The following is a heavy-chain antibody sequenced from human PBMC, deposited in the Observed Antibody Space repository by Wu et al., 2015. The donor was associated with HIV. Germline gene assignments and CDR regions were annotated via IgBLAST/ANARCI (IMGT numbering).Heavy chain of an antibody. D-gene: IGHD6-19*01. J-gene: IGHJ6*02. Sequence: QVQLVQSGAEVKKPGASVKVSCKASGYTFTNYGISWVRQAPGQGLEWMGRIIPIFGTANYAQKFQGRVTITADESTSTAYMELSSLRSEDTAVYYCARARIAVAGTERSIYYYYGMDVWGQGTTVTVSS. CDR2: IIPIFGTA. CDR3: ARARIAVAGTERSIYYYYGMDV. V-gene: IGHV1-69*13. CDR1: GYTFTNYG.